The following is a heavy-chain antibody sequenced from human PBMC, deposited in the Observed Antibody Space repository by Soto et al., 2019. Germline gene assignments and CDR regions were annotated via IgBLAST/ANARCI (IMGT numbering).Heavy chain of an antibody. D-gene: IGHD6-13*01. V-gene: IGHV1-3*01. CDR2: INAGNGNT. CDR3: ARDFEGSGWYDHSY. CDR1: GYTFTSYA. Sequence: QVQLVQSGAEVKKPGASVKVSCKASGYTFTSYAMHWVRQAPGQRLEWMGWINAGNGNTKYSQKFQGRVTITRDTSASTAYMELSSLRSEDTAVYYCARDFEGSGWYDHSYWGQGTLVTVSS. J-gene: IGHJ4*02.